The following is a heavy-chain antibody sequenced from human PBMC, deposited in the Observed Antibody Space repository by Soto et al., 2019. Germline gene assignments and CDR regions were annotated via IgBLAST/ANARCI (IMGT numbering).Heavy chain of an antibody. V-gene: IGHV3-30-3*01. CDR3: ARGGLRIAAAEKPYYYGMDV. CDR1: GFTFSSYA. J-gene: IGHJ6*02. CDR2: ISYDGSNK. D-gene: IGHD6-13*01. Sequence: AGGSLRLSCAASGFTFSSYAMHWVRQAPGKGLEWVAVISYDGSNKYYADSVKGRFTISRDNSKNTLYLQMNSLRAEDTAVYYCARGGLRIAAAEKPYYYGMDVWGQGTTVTVSS.